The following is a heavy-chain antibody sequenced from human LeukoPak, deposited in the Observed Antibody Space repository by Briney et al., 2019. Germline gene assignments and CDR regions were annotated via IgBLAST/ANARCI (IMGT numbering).Heavy chain of an antibody. D-gene: IGHD3-9*01. Sequence: ASVKVSCKASGYTFTGYYMHWVRQAPGQGLEWMGWINPNSGGTNYAQKFQGRVTMTRDTSISTAYMELSRLRSDDTAVYYCARGILTCYDILTGGFWFDPWGQGTLVTVSS. CDR1: GYTFTGYY. V-gene: IGHV1-2*02. CDR2: INPNSGGT. J-gene: IGHJ5*02. CDR3: ARGILTCYDILTGGFWFDP.